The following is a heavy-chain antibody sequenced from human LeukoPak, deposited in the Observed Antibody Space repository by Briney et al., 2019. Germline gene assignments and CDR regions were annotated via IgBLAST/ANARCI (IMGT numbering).Heavy chain of an antibody. CDR1: GGSISTYY. CDR2: IYSSGST. Sequence: SESLSLTCTVSGGSISTYYWSWIRQPAGKGLEWIGRIYSSGSTNYNPSLKSRVTMSVDTSKNQFSLKLSSATAADTAVYYCARDPMGYYYGSGRPYYYGMDVWGQGTTVTVSS. J-gene: IGHJ6*02. V-gene: IGHV4-4*07. CDR3: ARDPMGYYYGSGRPYYYGMDV. D-gene: IGHD3-10*01.